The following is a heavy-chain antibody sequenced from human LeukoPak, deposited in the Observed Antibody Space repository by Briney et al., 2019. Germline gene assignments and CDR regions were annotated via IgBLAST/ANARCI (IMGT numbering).Heavy chain of an antibody. CDR3: ARWDCSSATCYYLDY. CDR1: GGSINNYY. Sequence: SETLSLTCSVSGGSINNYYWGWIRRPPGRGLEYIGHIYYTGKTDYNPSFKSRVTMSVDTSKNQLSLKLHFLTAADTAVYYCARWDCSSATCYYLDYWGQGTLVIVSS. D-gene: IGHD2-15*01. J-gene: IGHJ4*02. CDR2: IYYTGKT. V-gene: IGHV4-59*01.